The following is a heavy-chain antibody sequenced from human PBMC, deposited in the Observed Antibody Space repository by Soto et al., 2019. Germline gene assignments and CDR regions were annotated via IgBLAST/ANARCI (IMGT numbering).Heavy chain of an antibody. V-gene: IGHV3-23*01. CDR3: AKDRIPWGGVISYYYMDV. CDR2: ISGSGGST. D-gene: IGHD3-10*01. CDR1: GFTFSSYA. Sequence: GGSLRLSCAASGFTFSSYAMSWVRQAPGKGLEWVSAISGSGGSTYYADSVKGRFTISRDNSKNTLYLQMNSLRAEDTAVYYCAKDRIPWGGVISYYYMDVWGKGTTVTVSS. J-gene: IGHJ6*03.